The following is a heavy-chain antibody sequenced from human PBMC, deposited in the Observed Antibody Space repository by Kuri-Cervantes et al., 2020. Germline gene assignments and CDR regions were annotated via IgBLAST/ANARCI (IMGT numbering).Heavy chain of an antibody. CDR3: ARVSSSWCPDL. J-gene: IGHJ5*02. V-gene: IGHV3-74*01. D-gene: IGHD6-13*01. CDR1: GFTFSRSW. Sequence: GESLKISCVASGFTFSRSWMHWVRQAPGKGLVWVSRINSDETNTISADSVKGRFTISRDNAKNTLYLQMNSLRAEDTAVYYCARVSSSWCPDLWGQGTLVTVSS. CDR2: INSDETNT.